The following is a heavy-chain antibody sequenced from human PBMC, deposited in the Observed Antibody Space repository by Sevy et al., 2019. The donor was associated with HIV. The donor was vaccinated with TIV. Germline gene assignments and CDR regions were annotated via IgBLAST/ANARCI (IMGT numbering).Heavy chain of an antibody. D-gene: IGHD6-13*01. Sequence: GGSLRLSCAASGFTFSSYWMGWVRQAPGKGLEWAATIKEDGSKKSYVDSVKGRFTISRDNAKNALYLHMNSLGAEDAAVYYCARGPLITRAGTYWGQGALVTVSS. CDR1: GFTFSSYW. CDR2: IKEDGSKK. V-gene: IGHV3-7*01. CDR3: ARGPLITRAGTY. J-gene: IGHJ4*02.